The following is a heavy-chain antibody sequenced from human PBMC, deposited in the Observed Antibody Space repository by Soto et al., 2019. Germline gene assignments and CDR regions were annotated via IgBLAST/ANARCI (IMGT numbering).Heavy chain of an antibody. CDR1: GFTLSSYS. V-gene: IGHV3-21*01. CDR3: ASDDEVGVPAAYDY. CDR2: ISSSSSYI. Sequence: EVQLVESGGGLVKPGGCLRLSCAASGFTLSSYSMNWVRQALGKGLEWVSSISSSSSYIYYADSVKGRFTISRDNAKNSLYLQMNSRRAEDTAVYYCASDDEVGVPAAYDYWGQGPLVTVSS. D-gene: IGHD2-2*01. J-gene: IGHJ4*02.